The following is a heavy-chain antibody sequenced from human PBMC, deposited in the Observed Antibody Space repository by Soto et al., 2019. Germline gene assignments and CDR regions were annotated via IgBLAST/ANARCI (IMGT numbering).Heavy chain of an antibody. D-gene: IGHD6-19*01. V-gene: IGHV3-30*18. CDR2: IYYDGSEQ. CDR1: GFTFSMSG. Sequence: QVQLVESGGGVVQPGRSLRLPCAASGFTFSMSGMHWVRQAPGEGLEWVGVIYYDGSEQYYGDSVKGRFTISRDNSKNTLYLQMNSLREEDTAVYYCAKEESSGWYRTADYWGQGTLVTVSS. CDR3: AKEESSGWYRTADY. J-gene: IGHJ4*02.